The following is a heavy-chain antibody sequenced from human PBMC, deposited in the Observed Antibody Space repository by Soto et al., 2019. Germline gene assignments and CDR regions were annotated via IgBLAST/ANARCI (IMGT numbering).Heavy chain of an antibody. Sequence: ASVKVSCKASGYTFTSYGISWVRQAPGQGLEWMGWISAYNGNTNYAQKLQGRVTMTTDTSTSTAYMELRSLRSDDTAVYYCARGRGYYDILTGYRALYYYYMDVWGKGTTVTVSS. J-gene: IGHJ6*03. D-gene: IGHD3-9*01. V-gene: IGHV1-18*01. CDR2: ISAYNGNT. CDR1: GYTFTSYG. CDR3: ARGRGYYDILTGYRALYYYYMDV.